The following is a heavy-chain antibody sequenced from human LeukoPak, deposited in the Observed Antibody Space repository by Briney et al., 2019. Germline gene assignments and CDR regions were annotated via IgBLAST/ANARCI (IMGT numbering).Heavy chain of an antibody. Sequence: GGSLRLSCAASGFTFSDYYMSWIRQAPGKGLEWVSYISSSGSTIYYADSVKGRFTISRDNSKNTLYLQMNSLRAEDTAVYYCARRHSGYDYEFDYWGQGTLVTVSS. CDR2: ISSSGSTI. CDR1: GFTFSDYY. D-gene: IGHD5-12*01. J-gene: IGHJ4*02. CDR3: ARRHSGYDYEFDY. V-gene: IGHV3-11*04.